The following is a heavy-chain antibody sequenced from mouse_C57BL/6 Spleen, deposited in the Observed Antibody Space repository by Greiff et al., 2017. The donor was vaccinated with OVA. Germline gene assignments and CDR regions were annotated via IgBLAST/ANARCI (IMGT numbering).Heavy chain of an antibody. CDR3: ARTSWATVVAHYAIDY. D-gene: IGHD1-1*01. CDR1: GYTFTSYW. CDR2: IDPSDSYT. J-gene: IGHJ4*01. V-gene: IGHV1-50*01. Sequence: QVQLQQPGAELVKPGASVKLSCKASGYTFTSYWMQWVKQRPGQGLEWIGEIDPSDSYTNYNQKFKGKATLTVDTSSSTAYMQLSSLTSEDSAVYYCARTSWATVVAHYAIDYWGQGTSVTVSS.